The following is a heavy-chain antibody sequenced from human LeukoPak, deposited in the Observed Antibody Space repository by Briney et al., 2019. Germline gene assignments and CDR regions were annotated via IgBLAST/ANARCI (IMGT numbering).Heavy chain of an antibody. D-gene: IGHD6-6*01. CDR3: AASSSSVLYYFDY. CDR2: IWYDGSNK. J-gene: IGHJ4*02. CDR1: GFTFSSYG. V-gene: IGHV3-33*01. Sequence: GGSLRLSCAASGFTFSSYGMHWVRQAPGKGLEWVAVIWYDGSNKYYADSVKGRFTISRDNSKNTLYLQMNSLRAEDTAVYYCAASSSSVLYYFDYRGQGTLVTVSS.